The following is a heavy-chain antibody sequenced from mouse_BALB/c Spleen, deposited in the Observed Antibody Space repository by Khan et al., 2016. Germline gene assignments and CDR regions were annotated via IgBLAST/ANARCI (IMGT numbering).Heavy chain of an antibody. CDR1: GFNIKDTY. Sequence: VQLQQSGAELVKPGASVKLSCTASGFNIKDTYMHWVKQRPEQGLEWIGRIDPANGNTKYDPRFKGKVTISADTSSNTHYLQLSSLQSEDTAVYYCASSGAWFAYWGQGTLVTVSA. CDR3: ASSGAWFAY. V-gene: IGHV14-3*02. D-gene: IGHD4-1*01. CDR2: IDPANGNT. J-gene: IGHJ3*01.